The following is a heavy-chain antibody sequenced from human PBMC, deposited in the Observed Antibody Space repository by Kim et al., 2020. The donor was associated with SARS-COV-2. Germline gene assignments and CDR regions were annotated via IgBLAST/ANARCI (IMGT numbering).Heavy chain of an antibody. CDR1: GGSFSGYY. V-gene: IGHV4-34*01. CDR2: INHSGST. CDR3: SSTDYGDFDY. Sequence: SETLSLTCAVYGGSFSGYYWSWIRQPPGKGLEWIGEINHSGSTNYNPSLKSRVTISVDTSKNQFSLKLSSVTAADTAVYYCSSTDYGDFDYWGQGTLVPV. D-gene: IGHD4-17*01. J-gene: IGHJ4*02.